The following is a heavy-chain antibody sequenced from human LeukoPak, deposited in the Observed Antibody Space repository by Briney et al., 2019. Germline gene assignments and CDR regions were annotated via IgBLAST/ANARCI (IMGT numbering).Heavy chain of an antibody. CDR2: IYHSGST. V-gene: IGHV4-38-2*02. CDR3: ARAPSGYSYENFDY. D-gene: IGHD5-18*01. J-gene: IGHJ4*02. CDR1: GYSISSGYY. Sequence: SETLSLTCTVSGYSISSGYYWGWIRQPPGKGLEWIGSIYHSGSTYYNPSLKSRVTISVDTSKNQFSLKLSSVTAADTAVYYCARAPSGYSYENFDYWGQGTLVTVSS.